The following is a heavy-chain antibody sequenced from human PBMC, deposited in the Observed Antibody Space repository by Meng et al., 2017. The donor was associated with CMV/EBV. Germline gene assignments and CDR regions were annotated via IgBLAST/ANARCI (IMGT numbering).Heavy chain of an antibody. D-gene: IGHD3-3*01. CDR1: GGSFSGYY. Sequence: QVQLRRGGKELLNPSETLSLTCAVYGGSFSGYYWSWIRQPPGKGLEWIGEINHSGSTNYNPSLKSRVTISVDTSKNQFSLKLSSVTAADTAVYYCARVWVRPAVLRFLKSVRFDPWGQGTLVTVSS. J-gene: IGHJ5*02. V-gene: IGHV4-34*01. CDR2: INHSGST. CDR3: ARVWVRPAVLRFLKSVRFDP.